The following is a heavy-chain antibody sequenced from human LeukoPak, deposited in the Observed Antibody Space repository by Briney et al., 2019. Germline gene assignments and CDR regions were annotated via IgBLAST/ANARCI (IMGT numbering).Heavy chain of an antibody. CDR2: INPNSGGT. D-gene: IGHD6-19*01. Sequence: GASVKVSCKASGYTFTGYYMHWVRQAPGQGLEWMGWINPNSGGTNYAQKFQGRVTMTRDTSISTAYMELSSLRSEDTAVYYCARALGYSSGWCHCWGQGTLVTVSS. J-gene: IGHJ4*02. CDR3: ARALGYSSGWCHC. V-gene: IGHV1-2*02. CDR1: GYTFTGYY.